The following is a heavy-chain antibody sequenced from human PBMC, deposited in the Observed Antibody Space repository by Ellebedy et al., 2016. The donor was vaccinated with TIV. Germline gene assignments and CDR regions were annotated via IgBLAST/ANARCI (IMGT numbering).Heavy chain of an antibody. CDR2: INPNSCGT. CDR1: GYIFTDFY. Sequence: AASVKVSCKASGYIFTDFYIHWVRQAPGQGLEWMGWINPNSCGTKYAQKFQGWVTMTRDTSISTAYMELSRLRSDDTAVYYCASARSGSTSDSSFDYWGQGTLVIVSS. D-gene: IGHD1-26*01. V-gene: IGHV1-2*04. CDR3: ASARSGSTSDSSFDY. J-gene: IGHJ4*02.